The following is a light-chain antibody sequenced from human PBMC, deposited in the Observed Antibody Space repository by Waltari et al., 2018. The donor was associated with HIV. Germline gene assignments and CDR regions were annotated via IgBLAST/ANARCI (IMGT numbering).Light chain of an antibody. CDR2: DVT. J-gene: IGLJ3*02. V-gene: IGLV2-11*01. CDR3: CSYAGSYTLV. CDR1: SRDVGGCKY. Sequence: QSALTHPRSVPGSPGQSLTIPGPGTSRDVGGCKYVSGHQQHPAKAPKLMSYDVTKRPSGVPDRFSGSKSVNTASLTISGLEAEDEADYYCCSYAGSYTLVFGGGTKLTVL.